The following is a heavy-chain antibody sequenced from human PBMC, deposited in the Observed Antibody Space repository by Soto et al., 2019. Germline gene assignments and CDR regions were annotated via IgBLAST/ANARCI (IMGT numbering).Heavy chain of an antibody. V-gene: IGHV4-4*07. CDR1: GVSITSYY. CDR3: ARVPVAVAATEDYYGLDV. J-gene: IGHJ6*02. D-gene: IGHD2-15*01. Sequence: ETLSLTCSVSGVSITSYYWSWIRQSAGGGLEWMGRINTDGLSTYSPSFKSRLTMSLDTSKNQVSLRLISVTAADTAVYFCARVPVAVAATEDYYGLDVWGQGTTVTVSS. CDR2: INTDGLS.